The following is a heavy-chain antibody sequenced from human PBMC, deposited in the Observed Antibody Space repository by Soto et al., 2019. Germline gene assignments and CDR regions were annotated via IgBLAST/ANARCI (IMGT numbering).Heavy chain of an antibody. V-gene: IGHV1-18*04. CDR2: ISAHNGDT. J-gene: IGHJ4*02. CDR3: ATEPIYYNDGSGYYPLGH. D-gene: IGHD3-22*01. CDR1: GYSFATYG. Sequence: QVQLVQSGAEVKKPGASVKVSCKASGYSFATYGFSWVRQAPGQGLECVGWISAHNGDTHYSQKFQGRVTLTTDTSTNTGYMGLRSLPSDDTAVYFCATEPIYYNDGSGYYPLGHWGQGTLVTVSS.